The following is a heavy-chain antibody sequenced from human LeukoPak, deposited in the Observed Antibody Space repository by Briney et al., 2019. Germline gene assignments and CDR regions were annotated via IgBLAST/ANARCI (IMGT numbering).Heavy chain of an antibody. D-gene: IGHD4-23*01. CDR1: GFTFSIYA. J-gene: IGHJ3*01. Sequence: AGGSLRLSCAASGFTFSIYAMHWVRQAPGKGLEWVSTITSTTSSTSYADSVKGRFTISRDNSKRTLYLQMNSLRAEDTAMYYCAKDPNGDYVGAFDFWGQGTLVTVSS. CDR3: AKDPNGDYVGAFDF. CDR2: ITSTTSST. V-gene: IGHV3-23*01.